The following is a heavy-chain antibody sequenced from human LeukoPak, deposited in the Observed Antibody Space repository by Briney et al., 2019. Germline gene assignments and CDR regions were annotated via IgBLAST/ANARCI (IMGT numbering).Heavy chain of an antibody. V-gene: IGHV3-73*01. CDR2: IRSKANSYAT. CDR3: TAHAASSYYYYYMDV. D-gene: IGHD2-15*01. J-gene: IGHJ6*03. CDR1: GFTFSGSA. Sequence: PGGSLRLSCAASGFTFSGSAMHRVRQASGKGLEWVGRIRSKANSYATAYAASVKGRFTISRDDSKNTAYLQMNSLKTEDTAVYYCTAHAASSYYYYYMDVWGKGTTVTVSS.